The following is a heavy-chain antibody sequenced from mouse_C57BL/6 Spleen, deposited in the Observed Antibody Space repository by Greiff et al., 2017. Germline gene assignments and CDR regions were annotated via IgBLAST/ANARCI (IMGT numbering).Heavy chain of an antibody. CDR1: GYTFTDYN. V-gene: IGHV1-22*01. D-gene: IGHD1-1*01. CDR3: ARGYGSSYGYYFDY. CDR2: INPNNGGT. Sequence: EVQLQQSGPELVKPGASVKMSCKASGYTFTDYNMHWVKQSHGKSLEWIGYINPNNGGTSYNQKFKGKATLTVNKSSSTAYMELRSLTSEDSAVYYCARGYGSSYGYYFDYWGQGTTLTVSS. J-gene: IGHJ2*01.